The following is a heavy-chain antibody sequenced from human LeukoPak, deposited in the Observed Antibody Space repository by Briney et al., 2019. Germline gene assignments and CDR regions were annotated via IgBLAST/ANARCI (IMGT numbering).Heavy chain of an antibody. CDR1: GGSISSSSYY. CDR2: IYYSGST. Sequence: SETLSLTCTVSGGSISSSSYYWGWIRQPPGKGLEWIGSIYYSGSTYYNPSLKSRVTISVDTSKNQFSLKLSSVTAADTAVYYCARLEMATINPHFDYWGQGTLVTVSS. CDR3: ARLEMATINPHFDY. V-gene: IGHV4-39*07. J-gene: IGHJ4*02. D-gene: IGHD5-24*01.